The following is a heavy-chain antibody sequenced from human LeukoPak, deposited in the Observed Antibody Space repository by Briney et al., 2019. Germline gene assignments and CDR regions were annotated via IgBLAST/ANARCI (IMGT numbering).Heavy chain of an antibody. D-gene: IGHD2-21*02. CDR1: GFTFSSYA. Sequence: GGSLRLSCAASGFTFSSYAMSWVRQAPGKGLEWVSGISGGGSSTYYADSVNGRFTISRDNSKNTLFLQLDSLRAEDTAVYYCAKGGHDFNPFYWWGQGTLVTVSS. J-gene: IGHJ4*02. CDR2: ISGGGSST. V-gene: IGHV3-23*01. CDR3: AKGGHDFNPFYW.